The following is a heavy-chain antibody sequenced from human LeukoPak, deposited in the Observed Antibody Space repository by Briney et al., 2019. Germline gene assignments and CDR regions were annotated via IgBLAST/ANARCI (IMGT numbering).Heavy chain of an antibody. CDR1: GFTFSSYS. J-gene: IGHJ4*02. CDR2: ISSSSSYI. Sequence: GGSLRLSCAASGFTFSSYSMNWVRQAPGKGLEWVSSISSSSSYIYYADSVKGRFTISRDNAKNSLYLQMNSLRAEDTAVYYCTTVCGGDCYSALDVDYWGQGTLVTVSS. CDR3: TTVCGGDCYSALDVDY. D-gene: IGHD2-21*01. V-gene: IGHV3-21*01.